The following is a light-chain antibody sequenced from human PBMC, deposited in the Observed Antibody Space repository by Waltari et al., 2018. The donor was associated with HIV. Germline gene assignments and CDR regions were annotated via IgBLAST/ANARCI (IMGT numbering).Light chain of an antibody. CDR2: RAS. J-gene: IGKJ2*01. Sequence: IVLTQSPGTLSLSPGERATLSCRASQSVSSTYLAWYQQKPRQAPRLLIFRASSRATGIPDRFSGSGSGTDFTLTISRLEPEDFAVYYCQQYGSSTGYTFGQGTKLEIK. V-gene: IGKV3-20*01. CDR1: QSVSSTY. CDR3: QQYGSSTGYT.